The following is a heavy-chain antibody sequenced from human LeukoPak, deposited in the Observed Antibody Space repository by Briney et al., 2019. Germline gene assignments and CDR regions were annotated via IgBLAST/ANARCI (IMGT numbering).Heavy chain of an antibody. Sequence: SETLSLTCSVSGGSVSSSSYYWAWIRQPPGKGLEWIGSIYYSGGTYYNPSLKSRVTISVDTSKNQFSLKLSSVTAADTAVYYCASSQGTAMVYYYYYMDVWGKGTTVTVSS. V-gene: IGHV4-39*01. J-gene: IGHJ6*03. CDR2: IYYSGGT. D-gene: IGHD5-18*01. CDR1: GGSVSSSSYY. CDR3: ASSQGTAMVYYYYYMDV.